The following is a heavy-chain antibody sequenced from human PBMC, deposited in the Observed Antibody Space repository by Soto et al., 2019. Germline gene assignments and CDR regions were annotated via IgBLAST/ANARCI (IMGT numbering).Heavy chain of an antibody. V-gene: IGHV3-21*01. CDR2: ISSSSSYI. CDR3: ARDWNYDFWSGYYTVETPRHFDY. D-gene: IGHD3-3*01. CDR1: GFTFSSYS. Sequence: AGGSLRLSCAASGFTFSSYSMNWVRQAPGKGLEWVSSISSSSSYIYYADSVKGRFTISRDNAKNSLYLQMNSLRAEDTAVYYCARDWNYDFWSGYYTVETPRHFDYWGQGTLVTVSS. J-gene: IGHJ4*02.